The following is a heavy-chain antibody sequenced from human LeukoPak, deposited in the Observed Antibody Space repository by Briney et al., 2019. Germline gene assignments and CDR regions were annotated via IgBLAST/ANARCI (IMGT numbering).Heavy chain of an antibody. CDR3: AKDGGGYCSGGSCFDAFDM. J-gene: IGHJ3*02. V-gene: IGHV3-30*02. CDR1: GFTFSTYG. CDR2: IRYDGTNK. Sequence: GGSLRLSCAASGFTFSTYGMHWVRQAPGRGLEWVAFIRYDGTNKYYADSVKGRFTISRDNSKNTLYLQMDSLRAEDTAVYYCAKDGGGYCSGGSCFDAFDMWGQGTMVTVSS. D-gene: IGHD2-15*01.